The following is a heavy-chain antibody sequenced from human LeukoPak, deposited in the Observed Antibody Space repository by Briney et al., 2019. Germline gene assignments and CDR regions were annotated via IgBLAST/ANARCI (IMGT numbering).Heavy chain of an antibody. D-gene: IGHD6-19*01. V-gene: IGHV1-69*05. CDR1: GDTFNSFA. J-gene: IGHJ4*02. Sequence: SVKVSCKISGDTFNSFAITWVRQAPGQGLEWMRRIIPIFGPANYAQKFQGRVTITTDESTSTAYMELSSLRFDDTAVYYCARARSSGYYPLRYWGQGTLVIVSS. CDR3: ARARSSGYYPLRY. CDR2: IIPIFGPA.